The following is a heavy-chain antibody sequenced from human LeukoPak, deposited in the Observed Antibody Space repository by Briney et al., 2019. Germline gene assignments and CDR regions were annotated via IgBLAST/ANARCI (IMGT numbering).Heavy chain of an antibody. J-gene: IGHJ6*02. Sequence: SPTLSLTFAISGDSVSSNSAAWNWIRQSPSRGLEWLGRTYYRSKWYNDYAVSVKSRITINPDTSKNQFSLQLNSVTPEDTAVYYCARDLTSTVTNYYYGMDVWGQGTTVTVSS. CDR2: TYYRSKWYN. CDR1: GDSVSSNSAA. V-gene: IGHV6-1*01. CDR3: ARDLTSTVTNYYYGMDV. D-gene: IGHD5/OR15-5a*01.